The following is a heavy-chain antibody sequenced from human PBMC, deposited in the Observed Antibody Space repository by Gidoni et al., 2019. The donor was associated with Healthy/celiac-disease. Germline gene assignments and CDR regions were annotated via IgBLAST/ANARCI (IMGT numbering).Heavy chain of an antibody. Sequence: QVQLQQWGAGLLKPSETLSLTCAVYGGSFRGYYWSWIRQPPGKGLEWIGEINHSGSTNYNPSLKSRVTISVDTSKNQFSLKLSSVTAADTAVYYCASLHHSGNDYGDYWVFHQTPQTDAFDIWGQGTMVTVSS. V-gene: IGHV4-34*01. CDR3: ASLHHSGNDYGDYWVFHQTPQTDAFDI. J-gene: IGHJ3*02. CDR1: GGSFRGYY. D-gene: IGHD4-17*01. CDR2: INHSGST.